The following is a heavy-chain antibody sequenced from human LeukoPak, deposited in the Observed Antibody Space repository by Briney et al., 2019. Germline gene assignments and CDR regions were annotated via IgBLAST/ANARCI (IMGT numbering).Heavy chain of an antibody. CDR2: ISAYNGNT. Sequence: ASVKVSCKASGYSFTTYGISWVRHAPGQGLEWMGWISAYNGNTNYAQKLQGRVTMTTDTSTSTAYMELRSLRYDDTAVYYCARDMIAARPNWLDPWGQGTLVTVSS. V-gene: IGHV1-18*01. J-gene: IGHJ5*02. CDR1: GYSFTTYG. D-gene: IGHD6-6*01. CDR3: ARDMIAARPNWLDP.